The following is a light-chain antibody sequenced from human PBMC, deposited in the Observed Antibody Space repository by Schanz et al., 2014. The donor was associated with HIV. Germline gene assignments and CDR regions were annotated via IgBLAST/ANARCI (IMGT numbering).Light chain of an antibody. CDR2: DVS. J-gene: IGLJ3*02. CDR3: QSYDSGLSGWV. CDR1: SSDVGSYNL. V-gene: IGLV2-14*02. Sequence: QSALTQPASVSGSPGQSITISCTGTSSDVGSYNLVSWYQQYPGKAPKLMIYDVSNRPSGVSNRFSGSKSGNTASLTISGLQAEDEADYYCQSYDSGLSGWVFGGGTKLTVL.